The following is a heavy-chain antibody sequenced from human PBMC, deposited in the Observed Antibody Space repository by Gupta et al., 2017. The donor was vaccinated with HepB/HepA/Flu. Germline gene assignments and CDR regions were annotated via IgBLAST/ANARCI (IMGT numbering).Heavy chain of an antibody. CDR3: ASVYYYDSSGYYNYYYGMDV. CDR1: GYTFTSYY. CDR2: INPSGGST. Sequence: QVQLVQSGAEVKKPGASVTVSCKASGYTFTSYYMPWVRQAPGQGLEWMGIINPSGGSTSYAQKFQGRVTMTRDTSTSTVYMELSSLRSEDTAVYYCASVYYYDSSGYYNYYYGMDVWGQGTTVTVSS. J-gene: IGHJ6*02. D-gene: IGHD3-22*01. V-gene: IGHV1-46*01.